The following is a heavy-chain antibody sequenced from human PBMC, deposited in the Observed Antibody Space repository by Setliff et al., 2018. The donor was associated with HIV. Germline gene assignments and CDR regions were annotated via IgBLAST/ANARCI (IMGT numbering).Heavy chain of an antibody. D-gene: IGHD3-16*01. CDR1: GESLSGYY. CDR3: ARRTLRQFRYGNIWFDP. J-gene: IGHJ5*02. V-gene: IGHV4-34*01. Sequence: SETLSLTCSVSGESLSGYYWSWIRQSPGKGLTWIAEINRSGSAYYNPSLKSRVTISVDTSKNQFSLRLNSVTAADTAIYYCARRTLRQFRYGNIWFDPWGRGTLVTVSS. CDR2: INRSGSA.